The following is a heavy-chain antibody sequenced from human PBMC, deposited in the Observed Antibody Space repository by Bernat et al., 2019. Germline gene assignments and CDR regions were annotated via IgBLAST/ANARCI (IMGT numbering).Heavy chain of an antibody. Sequence: VQVVESGGGLVQPGGSLRLSCAASGFTFSSYSMNWVRQAPGKGLEWVSYISSSSSTIYYADSVKGRFTISRDNAKNSLYLQMNSLRDEDTAVYYCARDLSEYSGYDIDYWGQGTLVTVSS. CDR1: GFTFSSYS. D-gene: IGHD5-12*01. J-gene: IGHJ4*02. V-gene: IGHV3-48*02. CDR2: ISSSSSTI. CDR3: ARDLSEYSGYDIDY.